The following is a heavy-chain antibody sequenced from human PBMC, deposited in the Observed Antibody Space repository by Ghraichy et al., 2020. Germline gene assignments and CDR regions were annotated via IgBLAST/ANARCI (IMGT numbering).Heavy chain of an antibody. J-gene: IGHJ4*02. D-gene: IGHD1-26*01. CDR2: IYYSGST. CDR3: ARENRGSPLGGFDY. CDR1: GGSISSGGYY. Sequence: SETLSLTCTVSGGSISSGGYYWSWIRQHPGKGLEWIGYIYYSGSTYYNPSLKSRVTISVDTSKNQFSLKLSSVTAADTAVYYCARENRGSPLGGFDYWGQGTLVTVSS. V-gene: IGHV4-31*03.